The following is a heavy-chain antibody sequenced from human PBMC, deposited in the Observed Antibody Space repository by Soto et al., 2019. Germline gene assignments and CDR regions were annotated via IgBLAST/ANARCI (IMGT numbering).Heavy chain of an antibody. CDR2: IYYSGST. Sequence: KPSETLSLTCTVSGGSISSYYWSWIRQPPGKGLEWIGYIYYSGSTNYNPSLKSRVTISVDTSKNQFSLKLSSVTAADTAVYYCARDGRRAYSSSWYDYYYGMDVWGQGTTVTVSS. J-gene: IGHJ6*02. CDR3: ARDGRRAYSSSWYDYYYGMDV. V-gene: IGHV4-59*01. D-gene: IGHD6-13*01. CDR1: GGSISSYY.